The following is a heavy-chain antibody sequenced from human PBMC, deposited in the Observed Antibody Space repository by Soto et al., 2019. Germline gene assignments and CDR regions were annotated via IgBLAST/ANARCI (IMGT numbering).Heavy chain of an antibody. Sequence: PGGSLRLSCAASGFTVSSNYMSWVRQAPGKGLEWVSVIYSGGSTYYADSVKGRFTISRDNSKNTLYLQMNSLRAEDTAVYYCARVCGDERGQTDWFDPWGQGAVVTVSS. D-gene: IGHD4-17*01. CDR1: GFTVSSNY. J-gene: IGHJ5*02. CDR2: IYSGGST. CDR3: ARVCGDERGQTDWFDP. V-gene: IGHV3-66*01.